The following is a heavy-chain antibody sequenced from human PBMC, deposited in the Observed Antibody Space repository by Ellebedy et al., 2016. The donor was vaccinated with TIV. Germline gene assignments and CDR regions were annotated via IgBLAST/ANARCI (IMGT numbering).Heavy chain of an antibody. Sequence: GESLKISXAASGFSFRKYDMHWVRQLPGKGLEWVSAIGTEGDRYYAGSVKGQFTISRENAKDSLYLQMNSLRAEDTAVYYCARDLAGSSDYYGPFDTWGRGTLVIVSS. CDR1: GFSFRKYD. V-gene: IGHV3-13*01. CDR3: ARDLAGSSDYYGPFDT. CDR2: IGTEGDR. J-gene: IGHJ4*02. D-gene: IGHD3-22*01.